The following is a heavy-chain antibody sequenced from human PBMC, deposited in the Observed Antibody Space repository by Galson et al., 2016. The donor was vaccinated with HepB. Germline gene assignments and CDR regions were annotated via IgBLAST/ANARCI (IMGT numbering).Heavy chain of an antibody. CDR2: MNPSSGNT. J-gene: IGHJ4*02. V-gene: IGHV1-8*01. CDR3: ARGHLDGGSWYTPVGD. Sequence: SVKVSCKASGYTFISYDINWVRQATGQGLEWMGWMNPSSGNTGYPQKFQGRVTMTRNTSINTAYMELNSLTSEDTAIYYCARGHLDGGSWYTPVGDWGQGTLVTVSS. D-gene: IGHD6-13*01. CDR1: GYTFISYD.